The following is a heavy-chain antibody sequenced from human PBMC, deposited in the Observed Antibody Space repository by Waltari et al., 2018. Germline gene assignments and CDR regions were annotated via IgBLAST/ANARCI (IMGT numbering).Heavy chain of an antibody. V-gene: IGHV3-30*18. Sequence: QVQLVESGGGVVQPGTSVRLSCAASGFTLSSYGMHWVRQAPGKGLHWVAVISYDGSAKYYADSVHGRFIISRDNSENTLYLQMNSLTAEDTAVYYCAKQESGSYFEYWGQGTLVTVSS. CDR1: GFTLSSYG. D-gene: IGHD1-26*01. CDR2: ISYDGSAK. CDR3: AKQESGSYFEY. J-gene: IGHJ4*02.